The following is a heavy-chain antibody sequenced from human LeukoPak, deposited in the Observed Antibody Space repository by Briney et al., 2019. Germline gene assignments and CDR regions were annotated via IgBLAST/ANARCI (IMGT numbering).Heavy chain of an antibody. V-gene: IGHV1-2*02. Sequence: AASVKVSCKASGSMFAGHYRHWMRQAPGQGLEWMGWISPSNGATKYAQNFQGRVTMTSDTSISTAYMELSDLRSDDTAVYYCAVSVQAAAIPAFDNWGQGTLVTVSS. CDR1: GSMFAGHY. CDR3: AVSVQAAAIPAFDN. J-gene: IGHJ4*02. D-gene: IGHD6-25*01. CDR2: ISPSNGAT.